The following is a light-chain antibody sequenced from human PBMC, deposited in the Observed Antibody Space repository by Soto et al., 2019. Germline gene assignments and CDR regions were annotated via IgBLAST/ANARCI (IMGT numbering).Light chain of an antibody. CDR1: QTVSSSY. Sequence: EVVLTQSPATLSLSPGERATLSCAASQTVSSSYLAWYQQKPGLAPRLLIYDASSRATGIPDSFRGSGSGTDFTLTISRLEPEDFAVYYCQQYGDSPRGTFGGGTKVEIK. J-gene: IGKJ4*01. CDR2: DAS. CDR3: QQYGDSPRGT. V-gene: IGKV3D-20*01.